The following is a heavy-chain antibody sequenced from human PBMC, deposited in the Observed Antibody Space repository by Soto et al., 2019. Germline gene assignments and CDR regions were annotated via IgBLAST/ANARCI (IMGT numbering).Heavy chain of an antibody. Sequence: DVQLVESGGGLIQPGDSLKLSCAAFGLTIMAKNNVAGVPKAPGKGLEWVSALYDVDGSFYADSVTGRFTTSSDSSKTTVYLQMNDLRPDDTAVYYCATWHEREHAFDVWGQGTTVTISS. J-gene: IGHJ3*01. CDR3: ATWHEREHAFDV. D-gene: IGHD1-1*01. CDR1: GLTIMAKN. CDR2: LYDVDGS. V-gene: IGHV3-53*01.